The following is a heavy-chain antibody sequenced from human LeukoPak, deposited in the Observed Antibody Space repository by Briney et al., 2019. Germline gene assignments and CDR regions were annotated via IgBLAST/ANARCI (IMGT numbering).Heavy chain of an antibody. CDR1: GFTFSSYA. CDR2: IRGSGGRT. D-gene: IGHD3-22*01. V-gene: IGHV3-23*01. Sequence: PGGSMRLSCAAAGFTFSSYAMRWVRPPPGKLLGWVSAIRGSGGRTYYANSVTGRFTISRDNSKDTLYLKMNSLRAEDTAAYYCAKGGHRVVIISAHFQHWGQGTLVTVSS. J-gene: IGHJ1*01. CDR3: AKGGHRVVIISAHFQH.